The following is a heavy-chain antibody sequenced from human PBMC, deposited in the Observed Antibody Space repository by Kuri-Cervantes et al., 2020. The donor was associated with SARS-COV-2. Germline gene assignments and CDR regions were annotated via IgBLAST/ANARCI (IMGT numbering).Heavy chain of an antibody. CDR1: GGSISSYY. V-gene: IGHV4-59*08. J-gene: IGHJ4*02. Sequence: SETLSLTCTVSGGSISSYYWSWIRQPPGKGLEWIGYIYYSGSTNYNPSLKSRVTISVGTSKNQFSLKLSSVTAADTAVYYCARRSGYCSSTSCYFFDYWGQGTLVTVSS. CDR3: ARRSGYCSSTSCYFFDY. D-gene: IGHD2-2*01. CDR2: IYYSGST.